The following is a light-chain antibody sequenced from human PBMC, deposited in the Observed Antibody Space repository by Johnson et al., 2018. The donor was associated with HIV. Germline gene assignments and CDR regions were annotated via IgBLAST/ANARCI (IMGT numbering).Light chain of an antibody. V-gene: IGLV1-51*01. CDR3: GTWDSSLSAYV. CDR2: DNN. Sequence: QSVLTQPPSVSAAPGQRVTRSYSGSSSNIGNNFVSWFRQLPLRAPKVLIYDNNERPSGIPDRFSGSRSGTSATLGITGLQTGAEADYYCGTWDSSLSAYVFGTGTKVTV. CDR1: SSNIGNNF. J-gene: IGLJ1*01.